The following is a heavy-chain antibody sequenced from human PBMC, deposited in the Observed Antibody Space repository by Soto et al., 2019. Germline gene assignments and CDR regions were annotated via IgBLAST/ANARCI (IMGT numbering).Heavy chain of an antibody. CDR2: ISGSGGST. CDR1: GFTFSNYA. CDR3: AKDYYDSSGYSYFDY. Sequence: LRLSCAASGFTFSNYAMSWVRQPPGKGLEWVSAISGSGGSTYYADSVKGRFTISRDNSKNMLYLQMNSVRAEDTAVYYCAKDYYDSSGYSYFDYWGQGTQVTVSS. J-gene: IGHJ4*02. D-gene: IGHD3-22*01. V-gene: IGHV3-23*01.